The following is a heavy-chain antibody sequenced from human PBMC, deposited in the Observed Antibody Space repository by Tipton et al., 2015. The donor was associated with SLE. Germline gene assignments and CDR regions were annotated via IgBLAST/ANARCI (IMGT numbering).Heavy chain of an antibody. D-gene: IGHD2-2*01. CDR2: ISHSGAT. CDR1: GDSISNFY. Sequence: TLSLTCTVSGDSISNFYWNWIRQPAGKGLEWIGRISHSGATVYNPSLNSRVTMSLGTSLGTSVSQFSLTLTSVTAADTAVYYCARRRGDTRSWDDAFDIWGQGTMVTVSS. V-gene: IGHV4-4*07. J-gene: IGHJ3*02. CDR3: ARRRGDTRSWDDAFDI.